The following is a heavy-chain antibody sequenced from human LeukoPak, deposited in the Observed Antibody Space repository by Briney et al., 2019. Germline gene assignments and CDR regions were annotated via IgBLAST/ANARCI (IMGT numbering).Heavy chain of an antibody. D-gene: IGHD1-26*01. J-gene: IGHJ4*02. CDR1: GGSFSGYY. Sequence: LEPLSLTCAVNGGSFSGYYWSWIRQPPGKGLEWIGEINHSGSTNYNPSLKSRVTISVDTSKNQFSLKLSSVTAADTAVYYCARPGATHPYYFDYWGQGTLVTVSS. CDR3: ARPGATHPYYFDY. CDR2: INHSGST. V-gene: IGHV4-34*01.